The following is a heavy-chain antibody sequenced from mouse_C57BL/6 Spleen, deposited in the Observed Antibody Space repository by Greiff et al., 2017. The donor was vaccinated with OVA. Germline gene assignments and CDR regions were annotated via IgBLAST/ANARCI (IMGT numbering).Heavy chain of an antibody. CDR3: AREGTGTGFAY. CDR1: GYTFTSYW. CDR2: IDPSDSYT. V-gene: IGHV1-50*01. D-gene: IGHD4-1*01. J-gene: IGHJ3*01. Sequence: VQLQQSGAELVKPGASVKLSCKASGYTFTSYWMQWVKQRPGQGLEWIGEIDPSDSYTNYNQKFKGKATLTVDTSSSTAYMQLSSLTSEDSAVYYCAREGTGTGFAYWGQGTLVTVSA.